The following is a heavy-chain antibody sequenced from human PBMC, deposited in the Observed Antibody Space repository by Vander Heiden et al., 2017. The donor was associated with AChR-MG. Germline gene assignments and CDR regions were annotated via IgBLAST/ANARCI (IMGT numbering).Heavy chain of an antibody. V-gene: IGHV4-31*03. D-gene: IGHD5-12*01. CDR3: ARDVRYSGYDGGGFN. Sequence: QVQLQESGPGLVKPSQTLSLTCTVSGGSISSGGYYWSWIRQQPGKGLEWIGYIYYSGSTYYNPSLKSRVTISVDTSKNQFSLKLSSVTAADTAVYYCARDVRYSGYDGGGFNWGQGTLVTVSS. J-gene: IGHJ4*02. CDR2: IYYSGST. CDR1: GGSISSGGYY.